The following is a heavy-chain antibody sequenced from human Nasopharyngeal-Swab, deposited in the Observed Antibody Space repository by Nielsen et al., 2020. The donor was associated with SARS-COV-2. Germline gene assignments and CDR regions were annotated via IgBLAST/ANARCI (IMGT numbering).Heavy chain of an antibody. Sequence: SETLSLTCTVSGGSISSGSYYWSWIRQPAGKGLEWIGRIYTSGSTNYNPSLKSRVTISVDMSKNQFSLKLSSVTAADTAVYYCAREPSGSYRDYFDYWGQGTLVTVSS. CDR1: GGSISSGSYY. CDR2: IYTSGST. J-gene: IGHJ4*02. D-gene: IGHD1-26*01. CDR3: AREPSGSYRDYFDY. V-gene: IGHV4-61*02.